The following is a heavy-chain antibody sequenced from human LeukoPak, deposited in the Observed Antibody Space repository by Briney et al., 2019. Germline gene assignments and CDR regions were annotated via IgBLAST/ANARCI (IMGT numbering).Heavy chain of an antibody. J-gene: IGHJ4*02. Sequence: SQTLSLTCTVSGGSISSGGYYWSWIRQHPGKGLAWIGYIYYSGSTYYNPSLKSRVTISVDTSKNQFSLKLSSVTAADTAVYYCARRYYDSSGYLYFDYWGQGTLVTVSS. D-gene: IGHD3-22*01. CDR3: ARRYYDSSGYLYFDY. V-gene: IGHV4-31*03. CDR1: GGSISSGGYY. CDR2: IYYSGST.